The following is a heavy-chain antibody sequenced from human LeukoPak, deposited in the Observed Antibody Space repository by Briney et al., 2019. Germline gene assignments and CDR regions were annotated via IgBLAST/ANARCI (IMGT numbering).Heavy chain of an antibody. CDR1: GFTFSSYG. CDR2: IWFDGSNE. Sequence: GGSLRLSCAASGFTFSSYGMHWVRQAPGKGLEWVAAIWFDGSNEYYADSVKGRFTISRDNSKNTLYLQMNSLRAEDTAVYYCARGQDIVVVPAAMHPPVWFDPWGQGTLVTVSS. CDR3: ARGQDIVVVPAAMHPPVWFDP. V-gene: IGHV3-33*01. D-gene: IGHD2-2*01. J-gene: IGHJ5*02.